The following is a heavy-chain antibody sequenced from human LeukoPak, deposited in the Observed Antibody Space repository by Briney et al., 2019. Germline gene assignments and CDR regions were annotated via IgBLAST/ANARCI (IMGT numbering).Heavy chain of an antibody. V-gene: IGHV1-2*02. CDR2: IDPNSGGT. J-gene: IGHJ4*02. D-gene: IGHD3-10*01. CDR1: GYTFTGYD. Sequence: ASVKVSCKGAGYTFTGYDIHWVRQAPGQGLEWMGWIDPNSGGTNYAQKFQGRVTMTRDTSISTAYMELSRLRSDDTAVYYCARDPPMVRRIKQGNLPGYWGQGTLVTVSS. CDR3: ARDPPMVRRIKQGNLPGY.